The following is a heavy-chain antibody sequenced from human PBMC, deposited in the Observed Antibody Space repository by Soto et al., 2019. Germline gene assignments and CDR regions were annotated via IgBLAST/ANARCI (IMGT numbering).Heavy chain of an antibody. CDR2: IYNDGTYS. J-gene: IGHJ4*02. CDR3: TRWCRPISTGTGAY. D-gene: IGHD3-10*01. Sequence: PGGYLRLSCAASGFIFKMYWMHWVRQSPGKGLVWISRIYNDGTYSDYADSVRGRFTISRDNVNDTLYLQMNNLRAEDSGLYYCTRWCRPISTGTGAYCGQGTHVTVSA. V-gene: IGHV3-74*01. CDR1: GFIFKMYW.